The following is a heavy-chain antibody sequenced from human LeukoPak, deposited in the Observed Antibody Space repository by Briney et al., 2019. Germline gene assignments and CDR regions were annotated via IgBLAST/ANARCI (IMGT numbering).Heavy chain of an antibody. J-gene: IGHJ6*02. CDR2: INHSGST. Sequence: SETLSLTCAVYGGSFSGYYWSWIRQPPGKGLEWIGEINHSGSTNYNPSLKSRVTISVDTSKNQFSLKLSSVTAADTAVYYCARRYSSSAGPHRGISGMDVWGQGTTATVSS. V-gene: IGHV4-34*01. CDR3: ARRYSSSAGPHRGISGMDV. CDR1: GGSFSGYY. D-gene: IGHD6-13*01.